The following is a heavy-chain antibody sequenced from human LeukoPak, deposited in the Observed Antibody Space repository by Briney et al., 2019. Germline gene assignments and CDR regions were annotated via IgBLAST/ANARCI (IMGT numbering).Heavy chain of an antibody. CDR1: GYTFTSYG. J-gene: IGHJ6*02. CDR3: ARDGPLLRYFDWLPVDYYYGMDV. Sequence: ASVKVSCKASGYTFTSYGISWVRQAPGQGLEWMGWISAYNGNTNYAQKLQGRVTMTTDISTRTAYMELRSLRSDDTAVYYCARDGPLLRYFDWLPVDYYYGMDVWGQGTTVTVSS. V-gene: IGHV1-18*01. CDR2: ISAYNGNT. D-gene: IGHD3-9*01.